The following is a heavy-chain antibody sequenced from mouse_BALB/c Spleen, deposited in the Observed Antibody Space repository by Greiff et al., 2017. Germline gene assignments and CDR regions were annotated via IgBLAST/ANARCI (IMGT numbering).Heavy chain of an antibody. CDR3: ARRETYYGNYSSYWYFDV. CDR1: GFSLSTSGMG. D-gene: IGHD2-10*01. J-gene: IGHJ1*01. CDR2: IYWDDDK. Sequence: QVTLKESGPGILQPSQTLSLTCSFSGFSLSTSGMGVSWIRQPSGKGLEWLAHIYWDDDKRYNPSLKSRLTISKDTSSNQVFLKITSVDTADTATYYCARRETYYGNYSSYWYFDVWGAGTTVTVSS. V-gene: IGHV8-12*01.